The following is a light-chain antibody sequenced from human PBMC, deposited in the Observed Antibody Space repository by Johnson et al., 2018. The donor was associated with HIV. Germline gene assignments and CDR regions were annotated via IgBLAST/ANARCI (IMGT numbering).Light chain of an antibody. CDR1: SSNIGNNY. V-gene: IGLV1-51*01. CDR3: GTWDSSLSAGV. J-gene: IGLJ1*01. CDR2: DNN. Sequence: QSVLTQPPSVSAAPGQKVTISCSGSSSNIGNNYVSWYQHLPGTAPKLLTYDNNKRPSGIPDRFSGSKSGTSATLGITGLQTGAEADYYCGTWDSSLSAGVFGTGTKVTV.